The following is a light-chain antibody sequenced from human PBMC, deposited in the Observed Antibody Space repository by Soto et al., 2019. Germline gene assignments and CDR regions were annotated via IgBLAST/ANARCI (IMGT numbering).Light chain of an antibody. J-gene: IGKJ1*01. Sequence: EIVMTQSPATLSVSPGERATLSCRASQSVSSNLAWYQQKPGQAPRLLIYGASTRATGIPARFSGSRSGTEFNLTISSLQSEDFAVYYCQQYNNWPWTFGQGTKVEIK. CDR3: QQYNNWPWT. CDR1: QSVSSN. CDR2: GAS. V-gene: IGKV3-15*01.